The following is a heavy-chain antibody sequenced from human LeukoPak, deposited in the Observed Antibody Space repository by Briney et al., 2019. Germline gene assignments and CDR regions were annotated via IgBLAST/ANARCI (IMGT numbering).Heavy chain of an antibody. D-gene: IGHD3-22*01. J-gene: IGHJ4*02. CDR1: GGSISSYY. Sequence: SETLSLTCTVSGGSISSYYWTWIRQPPGKGLEWIGYIYYTGSTNYNPSLKSRVTITVDTSKNQFSLNLSPVTAADTAVYYCVRVRGDSSGYYAFDYWGQGTLVTVSS. CDR3: VRVRGDSSGYYAFDY. V-gene: IGHV4-59*01. CDR2: IYYTGST.